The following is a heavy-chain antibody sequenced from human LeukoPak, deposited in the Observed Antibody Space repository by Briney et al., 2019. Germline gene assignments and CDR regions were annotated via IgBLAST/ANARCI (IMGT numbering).Heavy chain of an antibody. CDR2: ISGSCGST. V-gene: IGHV3-23*01. CDR1: GFTFSSYA. CDR3: AKSITMIVVVRNFDY. D-gene: IGHD3-22*01. J-gene: IGHJ4*02. Sequence: GGSLRLSCAASGFTFSSYAMSCVRQAPGKGLEWVSAISGSCGSTYYADSVKGRFTISRDNSKNKLYLQMNSLRAEDTAVYYCAKSITMIVVVRNFDYWGQGTLVTVSS.